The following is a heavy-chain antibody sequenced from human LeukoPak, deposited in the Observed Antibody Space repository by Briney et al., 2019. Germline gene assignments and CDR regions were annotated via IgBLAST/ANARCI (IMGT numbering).Heavy chain of an antibody. J-gene: IGHJ6*02. CDR1: GFTFDDYA. D-gene: IGHD1-26*01. CDR2: ISWNSGSI. V-gene: IGHV3-9*01. CDR3: AKHLGATNTYIFFGLDV. Sequence: GRSLRLSCAASGFTFDDYAMHWVRQAPGKGLEWVSGISWNSGSIGYADSVKGRFTISRDNAKNSLYLQMTSLRPEDTALYYCAKHLGATNTYIFFGLDVWGQGTTVTVSS.